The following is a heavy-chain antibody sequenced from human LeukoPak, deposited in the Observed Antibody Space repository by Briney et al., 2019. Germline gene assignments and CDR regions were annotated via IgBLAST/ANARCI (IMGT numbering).Heavy chain of an antibody. D-gene: IGHD1-26*01. CDR3: ARETGSYYKAGFDY. CDR1: GFTFSSYS. V-gene: IGHV3-21*01. CDR2: ISSSSSYI. Sequence: PGGSLRLSCAASGFTFSSYSMNWVRQAPGKGLEWVSSISSSSSYIYYADSVKGRFTISRDNAKNSLYLQMNSLRAEDTAVYYCARETGSYYKAGFDYWGQGTLVTVSS. J-gene: IGHJ4*02.